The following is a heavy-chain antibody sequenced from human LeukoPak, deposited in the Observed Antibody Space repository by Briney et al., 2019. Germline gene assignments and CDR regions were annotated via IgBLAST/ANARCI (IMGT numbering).Heavy chain of an antibody. CDR1: GFTFSRYW. D-gene: IGHD3-10*01. Sequence: PGGSLRLSCAASGFTFSRYWISWVRQAPGKGLEWVANIKEDGSEKKDVDSVKGRFTISRDNAKNSLYLQMNSLRVEDTAVYFCARDGVGGHEDYWGQGTLVTVSS. J-gene: IGHJ4*02. CDR2: IKEDGSEK. V-gene: IGHV3-7*01. CDR3: ARDGVGGHEDY.